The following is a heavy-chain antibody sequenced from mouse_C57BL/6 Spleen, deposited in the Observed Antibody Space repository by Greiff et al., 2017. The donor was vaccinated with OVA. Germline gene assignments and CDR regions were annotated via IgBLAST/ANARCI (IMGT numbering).Heavy chain of an antibody. CDR1: GFTFSDYG. CDR3: ARQGTTVVDWYFDV. CDR2: ISSGSSTI. D-gene: IGHD1-1*01. V-gene: IGHV5-17*01. Sequence: DVKLQESGGGLVKPGGSLKLSCAASGFTFSDYGMHWVRQAPEKGLEWVAYISSGSSTIYYADTVKGRFTISRDNAKNTLFLQMTSLRSEDTAMYYCARQGTTVVDWYFDVWGTGTTVTVSS. J-gene: IGHJ1*03.